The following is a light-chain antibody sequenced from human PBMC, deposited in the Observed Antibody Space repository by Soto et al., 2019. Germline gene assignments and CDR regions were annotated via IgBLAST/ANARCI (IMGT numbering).Light chain of an antibody. V-gene: IGKV3-11*01. CDR2: GAS. J-gene: IGKJ1*01. Sequence: EIVLTQSPATLSLSPGERATLSCRASPSVTNYLAWYQQKPGQAPRLLISGASSRATGIPDRFSGSGSATDFTLTISRLEPEDFAVYYCQQRSNWPRTFGQGTKVDIK. CDR1: PSVTNY. CDR3: QQRSNWPRT.